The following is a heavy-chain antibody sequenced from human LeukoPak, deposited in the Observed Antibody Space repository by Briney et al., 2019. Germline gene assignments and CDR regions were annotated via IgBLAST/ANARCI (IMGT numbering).Heavy chain of an antibody. V-gene: IGHV4-59*01. Sequence: PSETLSLTCTVSGGSISSYYWSWIRQPPGKGLEWIGSIYYSGSTNYNPSLKSRVTISVDTSKNQFSLKLSSVTAADTAVYYCARTSFGLVGATTYYYYYYMDVWGKGTTVTVSS. CDR2: IYYSGST. CDR1: GGSISSYY. J-gene: IGHJ6*03. CDR3: ARTSFGLVGATTYYYYYYMDV. D-gene: IGHD1-26*01.